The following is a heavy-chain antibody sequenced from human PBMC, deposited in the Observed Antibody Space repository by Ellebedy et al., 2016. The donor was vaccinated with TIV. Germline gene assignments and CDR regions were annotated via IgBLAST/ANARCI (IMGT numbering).Heavy chain of an antibody. J-gene: IGHJ4*02. V-gene: IGHV3-74*01. Sequence: GESLKISCAASGLTFSSYWMHWVRQAPGKGLVWVSRVNSDGSSTTYADSVKGRFTISRDNAKHTLYLQMNILRGEDTAVYYCVSSSPVIDYWGQGTLVTVSS. CDR2: VNSDGSST. CDR1: GLTFSSYW. D-gene: IGHD6-13*01. CDR3: VSSSPVIDY.